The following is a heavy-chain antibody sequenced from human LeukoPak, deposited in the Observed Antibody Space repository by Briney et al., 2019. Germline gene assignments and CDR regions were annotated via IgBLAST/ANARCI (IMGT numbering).Heavy chain of an antibody. CDR1: SYSITTDYN. CDR3: ARETYCSSTSCYLSYYYYMDV. Sequence: SETLSLTCTVSSYSITTDYNWAWIRQTPGKGLEWIGTIYHTGRSTYYNPSLKSRVTISVDTSKNQFSLKLSSVTAADTAVYYCARETYCSSTSCYLSYYYYMDVWGKGTTVTVSS. J-gene: IGHJ6*03. CDR2: IYHTGRST. D-gene: IGHD2-2*01. V-gene: IGHV4-38-2*02.